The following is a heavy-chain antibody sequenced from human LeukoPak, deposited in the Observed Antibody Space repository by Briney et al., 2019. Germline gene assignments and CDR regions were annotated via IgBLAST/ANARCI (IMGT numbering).Heavy chain of an antibody. CDR3: ARADNSGFSQDY. D-gene: IGHD3-22*01. CDR2: IWYDGSNE. CDR1: GFTFSNYG. V-gene: IGHV3-33*01. Sequence: PGGSLRLSCAASGFTFSNYGLHWVRQAPGKGLEWVAVIWYDGSNEYYADSVKGRFTISRDNSKNTLYLQMNSLRVEDTAVYYCARADNSGFSQDYWGQGTLVTVSS. J-gene: IGHJ4*02.